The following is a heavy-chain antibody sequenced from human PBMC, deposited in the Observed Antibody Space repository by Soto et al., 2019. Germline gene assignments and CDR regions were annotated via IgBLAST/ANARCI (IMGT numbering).Heavy chain of an antibody. CDR3: ARIHFGDEPSYYYYGMDV. CDR1: GGSFSSGEYY. V-gene: IGHV4-30-4*01. D-gene: IGHD4-17*01. Sequence: QVQLQESGPGVVKPSQTLSLTCTVSGGSFSSGEYYWRWLRQPPGKGLEWIGYIYYTGSTFNTPSLKSRVSLSMATSTPQVSLKLSSVTAADTAVYYCARIHFGDEPSYYYYGMDVWGQGTTVTVSS. J-gene: IGHJ6*02. CDR2: IYYTGST.